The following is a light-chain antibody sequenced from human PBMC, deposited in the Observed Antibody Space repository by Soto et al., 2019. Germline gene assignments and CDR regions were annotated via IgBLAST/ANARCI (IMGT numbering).Light chain of an antibody. CDR3: QQYNNWPYT. J-gene: IGKJ2*01. Sequence: EIVMTQSPDTLSVSPGERATLSCRASQSVSSNLAWYQQKPGQAPRLLIFGASTRATGIPARFSGSGFGTEFTLTISSLQSEDFAVYHCQQYNNWPYTFGQGTTLEIK. V-gene: IGKV3-15*01. CDR1: QSVSSN. CDR2: GAS.